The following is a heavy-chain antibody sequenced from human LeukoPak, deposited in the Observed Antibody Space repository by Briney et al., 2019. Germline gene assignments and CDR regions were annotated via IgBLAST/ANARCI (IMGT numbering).Heavy chain of an antibody. Sequence: KTAETESLICTVSGGSIRSSSYYWGRIRQPPGKGLEWIESIYYSGSTYYNASLKSRSTISVDTSKNQFSLELNSVTAADTAVYFCARQVVAVAGTGYFDYWGQGTL. J-gene: IGHJ4*02. D-gene: IGHD6-19*01. V-gene: IGHV4-39*01. CDR1: GGSIRSSSYY. CDR3: ARQVVAVAGTGYFDY. CDR2: IYYSGST.